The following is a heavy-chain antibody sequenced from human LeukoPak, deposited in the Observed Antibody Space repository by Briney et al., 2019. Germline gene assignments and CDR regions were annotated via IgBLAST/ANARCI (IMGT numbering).Heavy chain of an antibody. CDR2: IYWDGGGV. Sequence: PGRSLRLSCAVSGSTFNDYAMHWVRHAPGKGLEWVSGIYWDGGGVGYADSVKGRFTISRDKAKNSLYLQMNSLRPEDTALYYCGKDLKPGGMDVWGQGTTVTGSS. CDR1: GSTFNDYA. V-gene: IGHV3-9*01. CDR3: GKDLKPGGMDV. J-gene: IGHJ6*02.